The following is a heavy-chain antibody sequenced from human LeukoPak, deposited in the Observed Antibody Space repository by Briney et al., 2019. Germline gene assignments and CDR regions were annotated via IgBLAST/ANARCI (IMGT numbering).Heavy chain of an antibody. CDR3: ASHPLGYCSSTSCLVRVNWFDP. J-gene: IGHJ5*02. V-gene: IGHV1-18*01. CDR1: GYTFTSNG. CDR2: ISAYNGNT. D-gene: IGHD2-2*01. Sequence: ASVKVSCKASGYTFTSNGISLVRQAPGQGLEWMGWISAYNGNTNYAQKLQVRVTMTTDTSTSTADMELRSLRSDDTAVYYCASHPLGYCSSTSCLVRVNWFDPWGQGTLVTVSS.